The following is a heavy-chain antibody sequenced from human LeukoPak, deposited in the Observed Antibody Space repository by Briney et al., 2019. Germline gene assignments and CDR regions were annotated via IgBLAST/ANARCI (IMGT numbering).Heavy chain of an antibody. CDR1: AFSISNNY. Sequence: GGSLRLYCVVSAFSISNNYMSWVRQAPGTGLQWVSMIYVDGKTKYAEPVKGRFTIARDSSKNTMYLHMTSLREEDTGVYHCVRDRNDYSPGHLHYYYMDVWGKGTTVSVSS. CDR3: VRDRNDYSPGHLHYYYMDV. J-gene: IGHJ6*03. V-gene: IGHV3-66*01. CDR2: IYVDGKT. D-gene: IGHD4-11*01.